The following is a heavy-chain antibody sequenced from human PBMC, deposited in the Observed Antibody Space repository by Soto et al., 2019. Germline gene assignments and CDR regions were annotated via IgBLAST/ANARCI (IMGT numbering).Heavy chain of an antibody. D-gene: IGHD3-10*01. J-gene: IGHJ4*02. CDR2: ISAYNGNT. V-gene: IGHV1-18*01. CDR1: GYTFTSYG. Sequence: QVQLVQSGAEVKKPGASVKVSCKASGYTFTSYGISWVRQDPGQGLEWMGWISAYNGNTNYAQKLQGRVTMTTDTSTSTGYMELRSLRSDDTAVYYCARERGYYGSGSYPADYWGQGTLVTVSS. CDR3: ARERGYYGSGSYPADY.